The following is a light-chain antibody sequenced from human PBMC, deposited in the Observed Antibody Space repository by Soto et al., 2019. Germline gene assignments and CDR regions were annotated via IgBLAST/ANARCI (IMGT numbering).Light chain of an antibody. CDR2: NAS. V-gene: IGKV3-11*01. Sequence: ETVLTQSPATLSLSPGERATLSCRASESVSISLAWYQHKPGQAPRLLIYNASNRATGIPARFSGSGSGTDFTLTISSLEPEDFAVYFCQHRAGWPPALTFGGGTKVEIK. J-gene: IGKJ4*01. CDR3: QHRAGWPPALT. CDR1: ESVSIS.